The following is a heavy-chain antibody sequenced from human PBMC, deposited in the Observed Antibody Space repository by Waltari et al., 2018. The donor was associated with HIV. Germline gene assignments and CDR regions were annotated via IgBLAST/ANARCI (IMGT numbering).Heavy chain of an antibody. CDR3: ARDPQRKDGYNFDS. CDR1: GSGFNTYY. D-gene: IGHD5-12*01. V-gene: IGHV1-2*06. J-gene: IGHJ4*02. CDR2: FDMKTGGT. Sequence: QVQLVQSGAEVKKPGASVKVSCQTSGSGFNTYYIHWVRQAPGRGLEWMGLFDMKTGGTCYAQAFQGRVTMAGDASISTASLELSSLTSDDTATYYCARDPQRKDGYNFDSWGQGTLVTVSS.